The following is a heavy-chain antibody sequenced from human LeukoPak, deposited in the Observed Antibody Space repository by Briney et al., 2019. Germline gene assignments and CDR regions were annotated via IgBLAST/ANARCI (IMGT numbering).Heavy chain of an antibody. CDR3: AGRYCSSNSCYSMVYDY. J-gene: IGHJ4*02. D-gene: IGHD2-2*01. Sequence: ASVKVSCKASGYTFTGYYMHWVRQAPGQGLEWMGWINPNSGGTNYAQKFQGRVTMTEDTSTDTAYMELSSLRSEDTAVYYCAGRYCSSNSCYSMVYDYWGQGTLVTVSS. V-gene: IGHV1-2*02. CDR1: GYTFTGYY. CDR2: INPNSGGT.